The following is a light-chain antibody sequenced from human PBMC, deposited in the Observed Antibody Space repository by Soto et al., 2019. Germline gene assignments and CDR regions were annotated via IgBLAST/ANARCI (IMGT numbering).Light chain of an antibody. J-gene: IGKJ4*01. V-gene: IGKV3-11*01. CDR3: QQRSKWPPELT. CDR1: QSVSSY. CDR2: DAS. Sequence: EIVLTQSPATLSLSPGERATLSCRASQSVSSYLAWYQQKPGQAPRLLIYDASNRATGIPARFSGSGSGTDFTLTISSLEPEDFAVYYCQQRSKWPPELTFGGRTKVDIK.